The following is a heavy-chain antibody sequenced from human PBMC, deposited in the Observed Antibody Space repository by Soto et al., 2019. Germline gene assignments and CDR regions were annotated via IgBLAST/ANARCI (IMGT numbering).Heavy chain of an antibody. V-gene: IGHV3-23*01. Sequence: GGSLRLSCAASGFTFSSYAMNWVRQAPGKGLEWVSAMSGSGGSSYYADSVKGRFTISRDISKNTLYLQMNSLRAEDTSVYYCAKDRDYDTSGYSASWGQGTLVTVSS. CDR1: GFTFSSYA. CDR2: MSGSGGSS. D-gene: IGHD3-22*01. J-gene: IGHJ5*02. CDR3: AKDRDYDTSGYSAS.